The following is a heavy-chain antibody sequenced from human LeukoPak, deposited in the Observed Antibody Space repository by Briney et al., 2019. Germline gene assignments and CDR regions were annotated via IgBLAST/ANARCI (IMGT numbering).Heavy chain of an antibody. Sequence: GSLRLSCAASGFTFSAYWMTWVRQAPGKGLEWVANINEGGNSKYYVDSVRGRFTISRDKTKDLLHLQMSSLRAEDTAVYYCARVGKNGWDFDHWGQGTLVTVSS. CDR1: GFTFSAYW. J-gene: IGHJ4*02. CDR2: INEGGNSK. CDR3: ARVGKNGWDFDH. V-gene: IGHV3-7*01. D-gene: IGHD6-19*01.